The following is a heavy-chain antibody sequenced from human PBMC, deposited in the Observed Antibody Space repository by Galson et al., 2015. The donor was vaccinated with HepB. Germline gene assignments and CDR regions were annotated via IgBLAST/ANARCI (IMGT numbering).Heavy chain of an antibody. V-gene: IGHV3-23*01. CDR3: VKFRSNTWFIDY. CDR1: GFTFSNYA. J-gene: IGHJ4*02. CDR2: ISSGGGNI. D-gene: IGHD6-13*01. Sequence: SLRLSCAASGFTFSNYAMSWVRQAPGKGLEWVSIISSGGGNIYYADSMRGRFTISRDNSKNTLYLQMNSLRAEDTAVYFCVKFRSNTWFIDYWGQGTLVTVSS.